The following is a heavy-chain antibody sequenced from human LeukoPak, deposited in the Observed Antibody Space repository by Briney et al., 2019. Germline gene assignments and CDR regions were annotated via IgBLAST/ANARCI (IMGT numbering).Heavy chain of an antibody. CDR1: GFTFSSYA. Sequence: GRSLRLSCVASGFTFSSYALHWVRQAPGKGLEWVAVISYDGSKKYYADSVKGRFTISRDSSKNTLYLEMSSLRADDTAVYYCARVLYTSGWFGTFAYWGQGTLVIVSS. V-gene: IGHV3-30-3*01. J-gene: IGHJ4*02. CDR2: ISYDGSKK. D-gene: IGHD6-19*01. CDR3: ARVLYTSGWFGTFAY.